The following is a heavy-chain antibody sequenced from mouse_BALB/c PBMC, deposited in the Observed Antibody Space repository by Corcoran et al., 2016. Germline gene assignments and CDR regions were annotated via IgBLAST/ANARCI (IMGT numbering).Heavy chain of an antibody. CDR3: ARGGRSYYAMDY. J-gene: IGHJ4*01. Sequence: QIQLVQSGPELKKPGETVKISCKASGYTFTNYGMNWVKQAPGKGLKWMGWINTYTGEPTYADDFKGRFAFSLETSASTAYLQINNLKNEDMATYFCARGGRSYYAMDYGGQGTSVTVSS. CDR1: GYTFTNYG. CDR2: INTYTGEP. V-gene: IGHV9-1*02.